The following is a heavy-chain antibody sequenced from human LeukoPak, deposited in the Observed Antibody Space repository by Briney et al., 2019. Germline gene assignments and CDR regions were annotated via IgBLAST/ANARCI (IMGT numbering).Heavy chain of an antibody. CDR3: AREGASSSWYSGDWFDP. CDR1: GFTFSSCG. V-gene: IGHV3-33*01. D-gene: IGHD6-13*01. CDR2: IWYDGSNK. J-gene: IGHJ5*02. Sequence: GGSLRLSCAASGFTFSSCGMHWVRQAPGKGLEWVAVIWYDGSNKYYADSVKGRFTISRDNSKNTLYLQMNSLRAEDTAVYYCAREGASSSWYSGDWFDPWGQGTLVTVSS.